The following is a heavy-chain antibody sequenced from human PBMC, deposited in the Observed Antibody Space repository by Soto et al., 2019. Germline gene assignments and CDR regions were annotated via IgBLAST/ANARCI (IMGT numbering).Heavy chain of an antibody. Sequence: SVKVSCKASGGTFSSYAISWVRQAPGQGLEWMGGIIPIFGTANYAQKFQGRVTITADESTSTAYMELSSLRSEDTAVYYCAGEYYYDSSGYRAQARSFVYWGQGTMVTVS. D-gene: IGHD3-22*01. CDR1: GGTFSSYA. J-gene: IGHJ4*02. V-gene: IGHV1-69*13. CDR2: IIPIFGTA. CDR3: AGEYYYDSSGYRAQARSFVY.